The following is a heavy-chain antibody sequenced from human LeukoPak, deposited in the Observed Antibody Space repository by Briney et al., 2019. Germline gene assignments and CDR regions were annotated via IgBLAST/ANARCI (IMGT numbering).Heavy chain of an antibody. Sequence: PSETLSLTCAVDGGSFSGYYWSWIRQPPGKGLEWIGEINHSGSTNYNPSLKSRVTISVDTSKNQFSLKLSSVTAADTAVYYCTRDRGLYYDYIWGSYRYTRTFDPWGQGTLVTVSS. J-gene: IGHJ5*02. D-gene: IGHD3-16*02. CDR3: TRDRGLYYDYIWGSYRYTRTFDP. V-gene: IGHV4-34*01. CDR2: INHSGST. CDR1: GGSFSGYY.